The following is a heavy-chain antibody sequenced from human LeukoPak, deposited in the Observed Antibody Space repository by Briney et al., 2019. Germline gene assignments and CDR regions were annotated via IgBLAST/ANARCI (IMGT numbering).Heavy chain of an antibody. CDR2: INGDGSTT. CDR1: GFTFSNYY. J-gene: IGHJ4*02. Sequence: GGSLRLSCAASGFTFSNYYMHWVRQAPGKGLVWVSHINGDGSTTGYADSVQGRFTISRDNAKNSLYLQMNSLRAEDTAVYYCARDLTIHNWNDGGYFDYWGQGTLVTVSS. D-gene: IGHD1-20*01. CDR3: ARDLTIHNWNDGGYFDY. V-gene: IGHV3-74*01.